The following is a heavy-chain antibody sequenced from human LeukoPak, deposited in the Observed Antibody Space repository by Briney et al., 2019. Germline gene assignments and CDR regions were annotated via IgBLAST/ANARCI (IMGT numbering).Heavy chain of an antibody. CDR2: ISYDGSNK. D-gene: IGHD6-13*01. V-gene: IGHV3-30*18. CDR3: AKGGYSLDY. J-gene: IGHJ4*02. CDR1: GFTLSSYG. Sequence: GGSLRLSCAASGFTLSSYGIYWVRQAPGKGLEWVAVISYDGSNKYYADSVKGRFTISRDNSKNTLYLQMNSLRAEDTAVYYCAKGGYSLDYWGQGTLVTVSS.